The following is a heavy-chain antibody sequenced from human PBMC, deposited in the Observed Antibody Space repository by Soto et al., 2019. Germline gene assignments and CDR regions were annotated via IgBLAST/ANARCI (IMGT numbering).Heavy chain of an antibody. D-gene: IGHD2-15*01. V-gene: IGHV1-46*01. J-gene: IGHJ5*02. CDR1: GYTFTSYY. Sequence: QVQLEQSGAEVKNPGASVKVSCKASGYTFTSYYMHWVRQAPGQGLEWMGVINPGGGITSYAENLHGRVTMTRDTSTSTAYMELSSLRSEDTAIYYCARESVVVAATPWFDPWGQGTLVTVSS. CDR2: INPGGGIT. CDR3: ARESVVVAATPWFDP.